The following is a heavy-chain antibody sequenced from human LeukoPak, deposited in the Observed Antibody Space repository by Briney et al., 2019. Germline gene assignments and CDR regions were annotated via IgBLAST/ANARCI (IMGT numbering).Heavy chain of an antibody. J-gene: IGHJ4*02. Sequence: ASVKVSCKASGYTFTGYYIHWVRQAPGQGFEWMGWINPHSGGTNYAQKFQGGVTMTRDTSITTAYMELSNLRSGDTAVYYCARDVGEYCSSTNCYASHYWGQGTLVTVSS. CDR2: INPHSGGT. D-gene: IGHD2-2*01. CDR1: GYTFTGYY. V-gene: IGHV1-2*02. CDR3: ARDVGEYCSSTNCYASHY.